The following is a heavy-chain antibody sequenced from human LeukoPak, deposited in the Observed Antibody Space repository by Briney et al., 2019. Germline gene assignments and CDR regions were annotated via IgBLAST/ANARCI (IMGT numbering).Heavy chain of an antibody. J-gene: IGHJ4*02. V-gene: IGHV3-7*01. CDR1: GFTFSTYA. Sequence: PGGSLRLSCVASGFTFSTYAMSWVRQAPGKGLEWVANIKQDGSEKYYVDSVKGRFTISRDNAKNSLYLQMNSLRAEDTAVYYCASTYSSSWFRGQGTLVTVSS. CDR3: ASTYSSSWF. CDR2: IKQDGSEK. D-gene: IGHD6-13*01.